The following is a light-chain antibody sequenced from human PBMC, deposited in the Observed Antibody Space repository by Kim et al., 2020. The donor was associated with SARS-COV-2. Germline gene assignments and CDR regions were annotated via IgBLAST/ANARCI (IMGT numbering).Light chain of an antibody. CDR1: QDIRDG. J-gene: IGKJ2*01. Sequence: SASVGDKVPITCRASQDIRDGFGWYQQKPGRAPKLLFHATSSLQPGVPSRFSASASGTDFTLTISSLQPEDLATYYCLQDYNYPYTFGQGTKLEI. CDR3: LQDYNYPYT. V-gene: IGKV1-6*01. CDR2: ATS.